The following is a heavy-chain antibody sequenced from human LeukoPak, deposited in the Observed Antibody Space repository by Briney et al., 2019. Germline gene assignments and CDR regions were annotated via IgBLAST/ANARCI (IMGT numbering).Heavy chain of an antibody. CDR3: ASTSQQWFAY. CDR1: GFTFSSYE. J-gene: IGHJ4*02. V-gene: IGHV3-48*03. CDR2: ITSSGRTT. Sequence: GGSLRLSCEASGFTFSSYEMNWVRQAPGKGLEWVSYITSSGRTTYYADSVKGRFTISRDNAKSSLYLQMNSLRAEDTAIYYCASTSQQWFAYWGQGTLVTVSS. D-gene: IGHD3-10*01.